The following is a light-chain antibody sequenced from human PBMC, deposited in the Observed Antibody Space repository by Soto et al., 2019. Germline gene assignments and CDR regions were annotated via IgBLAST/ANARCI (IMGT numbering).Light chain of an antibody. J-gene: IGKJ4*01. V-gene: IGKV4-1*01. CDR3: QQYYSTPLT. CDR2: WAS. CDR1: QSVLYSSNNKNY. Sequence: DIGMTQSPASLAVSLGKRATINCKSRQSVLYSSNNKNYLVWYQQKPGQPPKLLIYWASTRESGVPDRFSGSGSGTDFTLTISSLQAEDVAVYYCQQYYSTPLTFGGGTKVDIK.